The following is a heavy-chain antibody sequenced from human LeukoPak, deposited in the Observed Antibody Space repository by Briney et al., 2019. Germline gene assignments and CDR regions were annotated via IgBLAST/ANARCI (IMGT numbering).Heavy chain of an antibody. Sequence: GGSLRLSCAASGFTLSTYTMNWVRQAPGKGLVWVSRINSDGSSTSYADSVKGRFTISRDNAKNTLYLQMNSLRAEDTAVYYCATSRTFDYWGQGTLVTVSS. V-gene: IGHV3-74*01. CDR3: ATSRTFDY. CDR1: GFTLSTYT. D-gene: IGHD2-8*01. J-gene: IGHJ4*02. CDR2: INSDGSST.